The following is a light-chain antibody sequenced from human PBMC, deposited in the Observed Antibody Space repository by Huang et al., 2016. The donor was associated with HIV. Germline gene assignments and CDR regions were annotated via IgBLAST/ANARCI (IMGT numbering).Light chain of an antibody. CDR2: AAS. V-gene: IGKV3-15*01. J-gene: IGKJ2*01. CDR3: QHYRVWPPVYT. Sequence: EIVMTQSPATLSVSPGERATLSCRASQTVSSNLAWYQQKPGQAPRLLIDAASTRATDIPARFSGSGSGTEFTLTISSLQSEDFAVYYCQHYRVWPPVYTFGQGTKLEIK. CDR1: QTVSSN.